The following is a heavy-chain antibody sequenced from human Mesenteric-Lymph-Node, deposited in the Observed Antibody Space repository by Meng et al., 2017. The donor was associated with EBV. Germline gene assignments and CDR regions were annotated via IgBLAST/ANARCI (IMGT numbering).Heavy chain of an antibody. J-gene: IGHJ5*02. Sequence: VGLGQTGAEVKKPGASGKVSCKASGYTFTSHNIHWVRQAPGQGLEWMGIINPRGGTTSYAQKFQGRVTMTRDTSTSTVSMELSSLRSEDTAVYYCARDPCSTSCYNWFDPWGQGTLVTVSS. CDR1: GYTFTSHN. D-gene: IGHD2-2*01. CDR2: INPRGGTT. V-gene: IGHV1-46*01. CDR3: ARDPCSTSCYNWFDP.